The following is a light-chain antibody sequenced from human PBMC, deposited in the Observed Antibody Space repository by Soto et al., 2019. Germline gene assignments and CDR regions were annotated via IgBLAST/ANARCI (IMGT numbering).Light chain of an antibody. V-gene: IGLV2-11*01. J-gene: IGLJ2*01. Sequence: QSALTQPRAVSGSPGQSVTISCTGTSSDVGGYNYVSWYQQHPGKAPKLMIYDVTERPSGVPDRFSGSKSGNTASLTISGLRAEDEADYYCCSYAGSYTLGAFGGGTKLTVL. CDR2: DVT. CDR1: SSDVGGYNY. CDR3: CSYAGSYTLGA.